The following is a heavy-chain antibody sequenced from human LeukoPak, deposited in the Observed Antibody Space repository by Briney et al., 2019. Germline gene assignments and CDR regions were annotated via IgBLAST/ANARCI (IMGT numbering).Heavy chain of an antibody. CDR2: INPNSGGT. Sequence: ASVKVSCKASGYTFTSYYMHWVRQAPGQGLEWVGRINPNSGGTNYAQKFQGRVTMTRDTSISTAYMELSRLSSDDTAVYYCARDFSQAFDYWGQGTLVTVSS. V-gene: IGHV1-2*06. J-gene: IGHJ4*02. CDR1: GYTFTSYY. CDR3: ARDFSQAFDY.